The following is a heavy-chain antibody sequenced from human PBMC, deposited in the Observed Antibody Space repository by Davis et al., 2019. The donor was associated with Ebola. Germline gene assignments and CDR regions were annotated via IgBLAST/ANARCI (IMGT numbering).Heavy chain of an antibody. Sequence: ASVKVSCKASGYTFTGYYMHWVRQAPGQGLEWMGWMNPNSGNTGYAQKFQGRVTITRNTSISTAYMELSSLRSEDTAVYYCARVIRITMVQGGFGYWGQGTLVTVSS. D-gene: IGHD3-10*01. J-gene: IGHJ4*02. CDR2: MNPNSGNT. CDR3: ARVIRITMVQGGFGY. CDR1: GYTFTGYY. V-gene: IGHV1-8*03.